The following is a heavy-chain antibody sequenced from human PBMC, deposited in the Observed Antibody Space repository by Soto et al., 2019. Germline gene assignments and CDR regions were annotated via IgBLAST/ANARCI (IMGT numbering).Heavy chain of an antibody. D-gene: IGHD3-10*01. V-gene: IGHV4-31*03. Sequence: QVQLQESGPGLVKPSQTLSLTCTVSGGSISSGGYFWSWIRQHPGKDLVWIGDINYSGSTYSNPSLKSRVTISVDTSKNQFSLKLSSVTAADTAVYYCARDILLWFGELPPRAHDAFDIWGQGTMVTVSS. J-gene: IGHJ3*02. CDR1: GGSISSGGYF. CDR2: INYSGST. CDR3: ARDILLWFGELPPRAHDAFDI.